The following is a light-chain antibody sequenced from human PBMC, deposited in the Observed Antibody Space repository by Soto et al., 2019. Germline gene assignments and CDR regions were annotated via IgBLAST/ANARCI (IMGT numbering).Light chain of an antibody. CDR2: GAS. J-gene: IGKJ1*01. Sequence: EIVMTQSPATLSVSPGERATLSCRASQIVSSNLAWYQQKPGQAPRLLIYGASTRARGIPARFSGSGSGTEFTLTISRLEPEDFAVYYCQQYGSSSTWTFGQGTKVDIK. CDR3: QQYGSSSTWT. CDR1: QIVSSN. V-gene: IGKV3-15*01.